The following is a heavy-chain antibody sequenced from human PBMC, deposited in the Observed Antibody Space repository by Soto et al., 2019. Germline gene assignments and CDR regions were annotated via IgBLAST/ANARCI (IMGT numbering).Heavy chain of an antibody. D-gene: IGHD7-27*01. CDR2: INTGNGDT. J-gene: IGHJ4*02. CDR3: ARGLTRLDS. V-gene: IGHV1-3*04. Sequence: QVQLVQSGPEGKQPGAAVRISCQASGYSFTHFEMHWVRQAPGQRLEWMGWINTGNGDTKYSQKFQGRVTFTRDPSASTAYLDLDGLTSDDTSFYFCARGLTRLDSWGQGTLVTVSS. CDR1: GYSFTHFE.